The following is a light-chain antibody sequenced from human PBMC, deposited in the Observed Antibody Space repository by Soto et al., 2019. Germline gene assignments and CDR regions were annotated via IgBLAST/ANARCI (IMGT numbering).Light chain of an antibody. Sequence: EIVLTQSPGTLSLSPGERATLSCRASQSITSNFLAWHQQKPGQAPRLLIYGASTRAAGVPDRFSGSGSGPDFTLTITRLEPEDFAVYYCQQYGRSPLMYTFGQGTKLGVK. CDR1: QSITSNF. CDR3: QQYGRSPLMYT. CDR2: GAS. V-gene: IGKV3-20*01. J-gene: IGKJ2*01.